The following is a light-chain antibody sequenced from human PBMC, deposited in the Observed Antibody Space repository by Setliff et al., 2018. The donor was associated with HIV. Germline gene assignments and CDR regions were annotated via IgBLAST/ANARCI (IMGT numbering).Light chain of an antibody. CDR2: DVT. J-gene: IGLJ1*01. Sequence: QSALTQPASVSGSPGQSITISCTGTSSDLGYYNSVSWYQQYPGKAPKLVISDVTERPSGVSNRFSGSESGNTASLTISGLQAEDEADYYCSSYVRSTSSFYVFGTGTKGTV. V-gene: IGLV2-14*03. CDR3: SSYVRSTSSFYV. CDR1: SSDLGYYNS.